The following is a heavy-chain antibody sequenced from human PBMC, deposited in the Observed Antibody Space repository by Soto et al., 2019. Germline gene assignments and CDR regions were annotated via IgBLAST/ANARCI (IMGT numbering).Heavy chain of an antibody. V-gene: IGHV1-3*01. Sequence: QVQLVQSGAEVKKPGASVKVSCKASGYTFRAYPIYWVRQAPGQRLECMGWINASNGNTRYSEKFEGRVTFTSDTSATTAYMEFSSLRAADTSVYFCARDTDVNLVTTLDYWGQGTPVTVSS. CDR2: INASNGNT. CDR3: ARDTDVNLVTTLDY. J-gene: IGHJ4*02. CDR1: GYTFRAYP. D-gene: IGHD4-17*01.